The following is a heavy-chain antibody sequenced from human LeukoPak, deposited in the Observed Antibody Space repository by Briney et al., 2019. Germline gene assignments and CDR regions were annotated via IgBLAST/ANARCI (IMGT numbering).Heavy chain of an antibody. Sequence: PSETLSLTCTVSGGSISSSSYYWGWIRQPPGKGLEWIGSIYYSGSTYYNPSLKSRVTISVDTSKNQFSLKPNSVTAADTAVYYCARQRNYDFWSGTRRGWFDPWGQGTLVTVSS. CDR3: ARQRNYDFWSGTRRGWFDP. J-gene: IGHJ5*02. CDR2: IYYSGST. CDR1: GGSISSSSYY. D-gene: IGHD3-3*01. V-gene: IGHV4-39*01.